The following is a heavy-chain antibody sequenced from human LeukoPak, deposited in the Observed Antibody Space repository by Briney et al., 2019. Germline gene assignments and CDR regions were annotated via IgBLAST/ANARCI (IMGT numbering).Heavy chain of an antibody. D-gene: IGHD3/OR15-3a*01. CDR1: GFTFSSYW. CDR3: ARDGTGYDYYYYMDV. Sequence: GGSLRLSCAASGFTFSSYWMHWVRQAPGKGLVWVSRINTDGSSTSYADSVKGRFTISRDNAKNTLYLQMNSLRAEDTAVYYCARDGTGYDYYYYMDVWGKGTTVTVSS. J-gene: IGHJ6*03. CDR2: INTDGSST. V-gene: IGHV3-74*01.